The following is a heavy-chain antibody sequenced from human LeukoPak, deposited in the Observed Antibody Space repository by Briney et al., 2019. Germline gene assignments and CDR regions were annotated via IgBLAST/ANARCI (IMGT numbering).Heavy chain of an antibody. D-gene: IGHD3-9*01. J-gene: IGHJ3*02. Sequence: GESLKISCKGSGYSFTSYWIGWVRHVPGKGLECMGIIYPGDSDTRYSPSFQGQVTISADKSISTAYLQWSSLKASDTAMYYCARCSNTKGHYDILTGYYPGRADAFDIWGQGTMVTVSS. CDR1: GYSFTSYW. V-gene: IGHV5-51*01. CDR3: ARCSNTKGHYDILTGYYPGRADAFDI. CDR2: IYPGDSDT.